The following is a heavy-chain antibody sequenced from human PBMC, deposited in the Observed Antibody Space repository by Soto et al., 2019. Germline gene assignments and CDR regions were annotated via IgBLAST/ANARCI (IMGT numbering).Heavy chain of an antibody. J-gene: IGHJ4*02. Sequence: SETLSLTCTVSGASISSGGYYWSWIRQHPGKGLEWIANIYYSGSTYYNPSLKSRVTISIDTPKNQFSLKLSSVTAADTAVYYCAKAQAWELLFDFWGQGTLVTVSS. V-gene: IGHV4-31*03. CDR3: AKAQAWELLFDF. D-gene: IGHD1-26*01. CDR2: IYYSGST. CDR1: GASISSGGYY.